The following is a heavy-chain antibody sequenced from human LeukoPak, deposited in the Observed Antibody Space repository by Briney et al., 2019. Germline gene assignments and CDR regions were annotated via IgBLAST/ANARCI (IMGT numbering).Heavy chain of an antibody. CDR1: GFIFSNYA. CDR2: ITGSGDST. Sequence: PGGSLRLSCAGSGFIFSNYAMSWVRQAPGKGLEWVSSITGSGDSTYYADSVKGRFTISRDNAKNSLYLQMNSLRAEDTAVYYCARDRIAAATVTGRYFDYWGQGTLVTVSS. V-gene: IGHV3-23*01. J-gene: IGHJ4*02. D-gene: IGHD6-13*01. CDR3: ARDRIAAATVTGRYFDY.